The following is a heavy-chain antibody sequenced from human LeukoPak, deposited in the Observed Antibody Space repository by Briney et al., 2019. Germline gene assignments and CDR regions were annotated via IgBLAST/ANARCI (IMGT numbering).Heavy chain of an antibody. CDR2: ISSSSSYI. CDR1: GFTFSSYA. Sequence: GGSLRLSCAASGFTFSSYAMSWVRQAPGKGLEWVSSISSSSSYIYYADSVKGRFTISRDNAKNSLYLQMNSLRAEDTAVYYCARGVIGRGMDVWGQGTTVTVSS. D-gene: IGHD3-16*02. J-gene: IGHJ6*02. V-gene: IGHV3-21*01. CDR3: ARGVIGRGMDV.